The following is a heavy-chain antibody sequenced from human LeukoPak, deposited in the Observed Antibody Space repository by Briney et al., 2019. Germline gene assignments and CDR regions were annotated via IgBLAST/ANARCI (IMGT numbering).Heavy chain of an antibody. D-gene: IGHD4-17*01. CDR2: INPNSGAT. Sequence: RASVKVSCKASGYTFTGYYMYWVRQAPGQGLEWMGRINPNSGATKYSQKFQGRVTMTRDTSISTAYMDLNSLTSDDTAVYYCARGSPRDYGDYWLDPWGQGTLVTVSS. CDR3: ARGSPRDYGDYWLDP. CDR1: GYTFTGYY. J-gene: IGHJ5*02. V-gene: IGHV1-2*06.